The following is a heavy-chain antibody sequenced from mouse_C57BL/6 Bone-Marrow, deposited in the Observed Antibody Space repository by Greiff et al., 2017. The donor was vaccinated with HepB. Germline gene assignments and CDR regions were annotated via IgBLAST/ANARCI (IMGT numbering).Heavy chain of an antibody. CDR3: ARGLLRSFYYFDY. CDR2: IYPRSGNT. D-gene: IGHD1-1*01. Sequence: QVQLQQSGAELARPGASVKLSCKASGYTFTSYGISWVKQRTGQGLEWIGEIYPRSGNTYYNEKFKGKATLTADKSSSTAYMGLRSLTSEDSAVYFCARGLLRSFYYFDYWGQGTTLTVSS. V-gene: IGHV1-81*01. CDR1: GYTFTSYG. J-gene: IGHJ2*01.